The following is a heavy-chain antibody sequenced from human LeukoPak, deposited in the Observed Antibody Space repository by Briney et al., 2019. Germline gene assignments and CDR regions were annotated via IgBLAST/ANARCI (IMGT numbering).Heavy chain of an antibody. Sequence: GASVKVSCKASGGTFSSYAISWVRQAPGQGLEWMGGIIPIFGTANYAQKFQGRVTITADESTSTAYMELSSLRSEDTAVYYCAREGWYYDFWSGYYDYYFDYWGQGTLVTVSS. J-gene: IGHJ4*02. D-gene: IGHD3-3*01. CDR2: IIPIFGTA. V-gene: IGHV1-69*13. CDR3: AREGWYYDFWSGYYDYYFDY. CDR1: GGTFSSYA.